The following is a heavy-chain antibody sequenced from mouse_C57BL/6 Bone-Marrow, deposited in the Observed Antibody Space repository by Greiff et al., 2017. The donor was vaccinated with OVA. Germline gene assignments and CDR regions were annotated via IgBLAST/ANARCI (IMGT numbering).Heavy chain of an antibody. V-gene: IGHV1-59*01. J-gene: IGHJ4*01. CDR3: ARERGAGTDYAMDY. CDR1: GYTFTSYW. Sequence: VQLQQPGAELVRPGTSVKLSCTASGYTFTSYWMHWVKQRPGQGLEWIGVIDPSDSYTNYNQKFKGKATLTVDPSSRTAYMQLSSLTSEDSAVYYCARERGAGTDYAMDYWGQGTSVTVSS. CDR2: IDPSDSYT.